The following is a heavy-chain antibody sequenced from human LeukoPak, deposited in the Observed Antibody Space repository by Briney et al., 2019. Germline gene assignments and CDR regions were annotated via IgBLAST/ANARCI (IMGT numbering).Heavy chain of an antibody. Sequence: PRGSLRLSCAASGFTFSTYWMTWVRQSPGKGLEWVANIKPDAGEKYFEDSVKGRFTISRDNAKNALYLEMNSLRAEDTAEYFCARERMYSGSGSTYPYYDYWGQGTLVTVSS. CDR1: GFTFSTYW. CDR2: IKPDAGEK. CDR3: ARERMYSGSGSTYPYYDY. J-gene: IGHJ4*02. V-gene: IGHV3-7*01. D-gene: IGHD3-10*01.